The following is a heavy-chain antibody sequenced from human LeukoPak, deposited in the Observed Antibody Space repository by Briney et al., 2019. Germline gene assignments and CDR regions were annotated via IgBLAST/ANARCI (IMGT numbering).Heavy chain of an antibody. CDR2: INPNSGGT. D-gene: IGHD3-10*01. CDR1: GYTFTSYD. CDR3: ARPYGSGSYFMIAY. Sequence: ASVKVSCKASGYTFTSYDINWVRQATGQGLEWMGWINPNSGGTNYAQKFQGRVTMTRDTSISTAYMELSRLRSDDTAVYYCARPYGSGSYFMIAYWGQGTLVTVSS. J-gene: IGHJ4*02. V-gene: IGHV1-2*02.